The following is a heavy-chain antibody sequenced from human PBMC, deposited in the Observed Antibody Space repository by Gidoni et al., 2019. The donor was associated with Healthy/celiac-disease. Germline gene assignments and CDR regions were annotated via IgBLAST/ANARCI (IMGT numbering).Heavy chain of an antibody. CDR1: GFTFSSYA. CDR2: ISYDGSNK. J-gene: IGHJ3*02. CDR3: ARDGYNLLYAFDI. Sequence: QVQLVGSGGGVVQPGRSLRLSCAASGFTFSSYAMHWVRQAPGKGLEWVAVISYDGSNKYYADSVKGRFTISRDNSKNTLYLQMNSLRAEDTAVYYCARDGYNLLYAFDIWGQGTMVTVSS. D-gene: IGHD5-12*01. V-gene: IGHV3-30-3*01.